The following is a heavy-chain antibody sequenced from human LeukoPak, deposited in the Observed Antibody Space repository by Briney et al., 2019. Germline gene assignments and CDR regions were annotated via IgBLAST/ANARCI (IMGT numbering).Heavy chain of an antibody. D-gene: IGHD4-17*01. CDR2: IYCSGST. CDR1: VGSVSSSSYY. V-gene: IGHV4-39*01. Sequence: PETLSLTCTVSVGSVSSSSYYWGWIRQPPRKGLEWIGSIYCSGSTYYNPSLKSRVTISVDTSKNQFSLKLSSVTAADTAVYYCSRPYHDYGDSYFDYWGQGTLVTVSS. J-gene: IGHJ4*02. CDR3: SRPYHDYGDSYFDY.